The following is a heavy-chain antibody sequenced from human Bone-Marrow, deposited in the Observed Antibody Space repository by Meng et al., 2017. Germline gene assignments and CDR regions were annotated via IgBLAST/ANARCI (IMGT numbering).Heavy chain of an antibody. J-gene: IGHJ4*02. D-gene: IGHD5-12*01. Sequence: EPGPGLGEPSQTLSLTCTFSGASIRSDGYSWNWIRQHPGKGLEWIAYIYHSGGTYSNPSLRSRTTLSVDTSNNQFSLKLSSVTAADTAVYYCARDRGGYATFDNWGQGTLVTVSS. CDR1: GASIRSDGYS. CDR3: ARDRGGYATFDN. CDR2: IYHSGGT. V-gene: IGHV4-31*03.